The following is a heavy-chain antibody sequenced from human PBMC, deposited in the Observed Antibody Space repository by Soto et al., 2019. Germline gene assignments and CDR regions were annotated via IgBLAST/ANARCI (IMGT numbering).Heavy chain of an antibody. CDR2: IYYSGST. CDR3: ARDGGYGSGSYYMFY. Sequence: SETLSLTCTVSGGSISSGGYYWNWIRQHPGKGLEWIGYIYYSGSTYYNPSLKSRLTISVDTSKNQFSLKLSSVTAADTAIYYCARDGGYGSGSYYMFYWGQGTLVTVSS. J-gene: IGHJ4*02. V-gene: IGHV4-31*03. CDR1: GGSISSGGYY. D-gene: IGHD3-10*01.